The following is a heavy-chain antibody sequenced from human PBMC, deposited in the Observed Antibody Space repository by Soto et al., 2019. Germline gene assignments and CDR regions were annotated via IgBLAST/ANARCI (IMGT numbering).Heavy chain of an antibody. CDR2: ISGYNGKT. V-gene: IGHV1-18*01. CDR3: AREGDRPYYYYGMDV. CDR1: GYSFTRYG. Sequence: QVQLVQSGNEVKKPGASVNVSCKASGYSFTRYGISWVRQAPGQGLEWMGWISGYNGKTKYAQKLQGRVSMTTDTSTSTAYMELRSQGSDDTAVYYCAREGDRPYYYYGMDVWGQGTTVTVSS. D-gene: IGHD3-16*01. J-gene: IGHJ6*02.